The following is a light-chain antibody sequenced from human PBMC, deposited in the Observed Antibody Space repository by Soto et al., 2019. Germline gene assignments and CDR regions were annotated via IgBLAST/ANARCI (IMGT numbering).Light chain of an antibody. CDR2: AAS. Sequence: DIQMTQSPSSLSASVGEKVTITCRASQGIRNYLAWYQQKPGKVPRLLIYAASTLQSGVPSRFSGSGSGTDFTLTISSLQPDDFATYYCQHYNSYSEAFGQGTKVDIK. J-gene: IGKJ1*01. V-gene: IGKV1-27*01. CDR1: QGIRNY. CDR3: QHYNSYSEA.